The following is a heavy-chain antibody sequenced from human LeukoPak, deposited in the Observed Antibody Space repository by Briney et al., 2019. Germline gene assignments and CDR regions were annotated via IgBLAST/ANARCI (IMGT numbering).Heavy chain of an antibody. CDR1: WLTVSRNY. CDR3: ARDDYYDSSGLDY. Sequence: PGGALRLSCAASWLTVSRNYITWVRQAPGKGLEWGSVISTGGSTNSADSVKGRFTIYRDNSKNTLYLQMNSLRAEDTAVYFCARDDYYDSSGLDYWGQGTLVTVSS. CDR2: ISTGGST. J-gene: IGHJ4*02. D-gene: IGHD3-22*01. V-gene: IGHV3-53*01.